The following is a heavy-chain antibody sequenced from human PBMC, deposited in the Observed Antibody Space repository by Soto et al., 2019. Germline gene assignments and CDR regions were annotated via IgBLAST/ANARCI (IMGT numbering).Heavy chain of an antibody. J-gene: IGHJ6*02. CDR1: GFTFSSYA. Sequence: PGGSLRLSCAASGFTFSSYAMSWVRQAPGKGLEWVSAISGSGGSTYYADSVKGRFTISRDNSKNTLYLQMNSLRAEDTAVYYCAKSYPNSAYCGGDCYSGYYYYGMDVWGQGTTVTVSS. V-gene: IGHV3-23*01. D-gene: IGHD2-21*02. CDR2: ISGSGGST. CDR3: AKSYPNSAYCGGDCYSGYYYYGMDV.